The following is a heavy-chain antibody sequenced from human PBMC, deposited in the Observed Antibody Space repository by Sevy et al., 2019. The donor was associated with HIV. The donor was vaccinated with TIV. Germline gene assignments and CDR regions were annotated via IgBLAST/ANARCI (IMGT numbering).Heavy chain of an antibody. Sequence: SETLSLICTVSGGSISPYYWSWIRQSPGRGLEWIGDIYYSGSTNYNPSLKSRVTMSVDTSKNQFSLRLTSVTAADTAVYYCARYGSWHFDSWGQGRLVTVSS. CDR2: IYYSGST. D-gene: IGHD6-13*01. V-gene: IGHV4-59*01. CDR3: ARYGSWHFDS. CDR1: GGSISPYY. J-gene: IGHJ4*02.